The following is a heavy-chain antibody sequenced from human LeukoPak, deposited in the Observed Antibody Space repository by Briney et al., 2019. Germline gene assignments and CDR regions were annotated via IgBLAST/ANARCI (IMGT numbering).Heavy chain of an antibody. CDR2: ISSSGNTI. CDR1: GFSFSSYE. V-gene: IGHV3-48*03. CDR3: APHPQD. J-gene: IGHJ4*02. Sequence: GGSLRLSCAASGFSFSSYEMNWVRQAPGKGVEGVSYISSSGNTIYYADSVRGRFTISRDNAKNSLYLQMNSLRAEDTAVYYCAPHPQDWGQGTLVSVSS.